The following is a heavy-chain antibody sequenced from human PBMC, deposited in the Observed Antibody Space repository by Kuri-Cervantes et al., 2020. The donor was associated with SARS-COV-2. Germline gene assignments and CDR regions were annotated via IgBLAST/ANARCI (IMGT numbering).Heavy chain of an antibody. CDR2: ISSGSDYI. CDR1: EFTFSSYD. D-gene: IGHD2-15*01. Sequence: GGSLRLSCAASEFTFSSYDMTWVRQAPGMGLDWVSSISSGSDYIYYADSVKGRFTVSRDNAENSLYLQMNSLGVGDTAVYYCERHRGYCSCGGCYSTGFSFDYWGQGALVTVSS. V-gene: IGHV3-21*01. CDR3: ERHRGYCSCGGCYSTGFSFDY. J-gene: IGHJ4*02.